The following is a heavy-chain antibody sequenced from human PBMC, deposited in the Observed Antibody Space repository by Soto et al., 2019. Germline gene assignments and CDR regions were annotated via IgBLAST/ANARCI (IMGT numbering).Heavy chain of an antibody. CDR3: ARGASESSGWPDYYYYGMDV. CDR1: GFTFSDYY. D-gene: IGHD6-19*01. V-gene: IGHV3-11*06. CDR2: ISSSSSYT. J-gene: IGHJ6*02. Sequence: QVQLVESGGGLVKPGGSLRLSCAASGFTFSDYYMSWIRQAPGKGLEWVSYISSSSSYTNYADSVKGRFTISRDNAKNSLYLQMNSLRAEDTAVYYCARGASESSGWPDYYYYGMDVWGQGTTVTVSS.